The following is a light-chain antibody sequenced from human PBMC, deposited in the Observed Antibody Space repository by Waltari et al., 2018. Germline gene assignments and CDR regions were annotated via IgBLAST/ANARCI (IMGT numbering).Light chain of an antibody. CDR1: QSVSSNN. CDR3: QQYGSSPGT. Sequence: EIVLTQSPGTLSLSPGERATLSCRASQSVSSNNLAWYQHKPGQAPRLLIYGASSRPTVIPDRFSGSGSVTDFTLTISRLEPGDFAMYYCQQYGSSPGTFGQGTKVEIK. J-gene: IGKJ1*01. CDR2: GAS. V-gene: IGKV3-20*01.